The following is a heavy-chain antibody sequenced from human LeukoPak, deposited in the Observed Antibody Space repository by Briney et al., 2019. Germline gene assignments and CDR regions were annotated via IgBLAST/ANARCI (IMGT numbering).Heavy chain of an antibody. CDR3: ARGGTTSWVGSFDH. CDR1: GGTFSSYA. J-gene: IGHJ4*02. CDR2: IIPYNGNT. D-gene: IGHD1-14*01. Sequence: ASVKVSCKASGGTFSSYAISWVRQAPGQGLEWMGWIIPYNGNTNYAQNLQGRVSMTTDTSTTTAYMVLTSLTSDDTAVYYCARGGTTSWVGSFDHWGQGTLVTVSS. V-gene: IGHV1-18*01.